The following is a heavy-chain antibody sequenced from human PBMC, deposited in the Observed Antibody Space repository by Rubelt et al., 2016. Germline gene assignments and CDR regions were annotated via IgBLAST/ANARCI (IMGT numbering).Heavy chain of an antibody. V-gene: IGHV4-39*01. CDR2: IYYSGST. CDR3: ARLLRAYWYFDL. J-gene: IGHJ2*01. D-gene: IGHD5-24*01. Sequence: QLQLQESGPGLVKPAETLSLTCTVSGGSISSSSYYWGWLRQPPGKGLEWIGSIYYSGSTYYNPSLKSRVTISLDTSKNQFSLRLSSVTAEDTAVHYCARLLRAYWYFDLWGRGTLVTVSS. CDR1: GGSISSSSYY.